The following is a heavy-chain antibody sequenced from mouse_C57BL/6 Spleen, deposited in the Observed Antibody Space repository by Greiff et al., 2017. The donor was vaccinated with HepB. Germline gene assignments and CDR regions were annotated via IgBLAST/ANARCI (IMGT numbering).Heavy chain of an antibody. CDR3: ARGAYYYGSSWFAY. CDR1: GFTFSSYA. Sequence: EVQRVESGGGLVKPGGSLKLSCAASGFTFSSYAMSWVRQTPEKRLEWVATISDGGSYTYYPDNVKGRFTISRDNAKNNLYLQMSHLKSEDTAMYYCARGAYYYGSSWFAYWGQGTLVTVSA. D-gene: IGHD1-1*01. CDR2: ISDGGSYT. V-gene: IGHV5-4*01. J-gene: IGHJ3*01.